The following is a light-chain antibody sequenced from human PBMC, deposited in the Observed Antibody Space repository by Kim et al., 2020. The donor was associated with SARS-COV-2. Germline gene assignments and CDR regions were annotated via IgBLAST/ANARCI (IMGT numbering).Light chain of an antibody. CDR1: QSVSSSY. CDR2: GGS. Sequence: PGERATLSCRASQSVSSSYLAWYQQKSGQAPRLLIYGGSSRATGIPDRFSGSVSGTDFTLTISRLEPEDFAVYFCQQYGSSPPHTFGQGTKLEI. J-gene: IGKJ2*01. CDR3: QQYGSSPPHT. V-gene: IGKV3-20*01.